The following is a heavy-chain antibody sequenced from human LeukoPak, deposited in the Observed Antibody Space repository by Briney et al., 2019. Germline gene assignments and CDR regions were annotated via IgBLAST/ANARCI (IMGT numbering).Heavy chain of an antibody. D-gene: IGHD6-19*01. CDR2: INPSGGST. CDR1: GYTFTSYY. V-gene: IGHV1-46*01. Sequence: ASVKVSCKASGYTFTSYYMHWVRQAPGQGLEWMGIINPSGGSTSYAQKFQGRVTMTRDTSTSTVYMELSSLRSEDTAVYYCARDGERLMSSGWFSVYWGQGTLVTVSS. J-gene: IGHJ4*02. CDR3: ARDGERLMSSGWFSVY.